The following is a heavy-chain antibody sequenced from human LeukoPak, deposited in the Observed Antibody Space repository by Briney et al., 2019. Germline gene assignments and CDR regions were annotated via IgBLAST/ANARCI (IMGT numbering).Heavy chain of an antibody. J-gene: IGHJ4*02. Sequence: GGSLRLSCAASGFTFNNFVMSWVRQAPGKGPEWVSDISGSGGSTFYADSVQGRFTISRDNSKNTLYLQMNSLRAEDTAVYYCAKVFVWELLFFDYWGQGTLVTVSS. CDR2: ISGSGGST. D-gene: IGHD1-26*01. V-gene: IGHV3-23*01. CDR3: AKVFVWELLFFDY. CDR1: GFTFNNFV.